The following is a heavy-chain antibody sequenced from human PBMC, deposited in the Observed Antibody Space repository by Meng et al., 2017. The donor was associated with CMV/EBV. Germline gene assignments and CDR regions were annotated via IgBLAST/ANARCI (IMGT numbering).Heavy chain of an antibody. CDR2: IKQDGSEK. J-gene: IGHJ6*02. Sequence: GGSLRLSCAASGFTFINYWMSWVRQAPGKGLEWVANIKQDGSEKHYVDSVKGRFTISRDNAKNSVFLQMNSLRVEDTAVYYCAREEDYYGMDVWGQGTTVTVSS. CDR3: AREEDYYGMDV. CDR1: GFTFINYW. V-gene: IGHV3-7*01.